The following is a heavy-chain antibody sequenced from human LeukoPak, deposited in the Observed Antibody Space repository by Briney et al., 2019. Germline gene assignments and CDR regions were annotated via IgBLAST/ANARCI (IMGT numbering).Heavy chain of an antibody. J-gene: IGHJ4*02. D-gene: IGHD3-16*02. CDR3: ARAQNWGSYRQAKTYFDY. CDR2: ISAYNGNT. CDR1: GYTFTSYG. V-gene: IGHV1-18*01. Sequence: GASVTVSCTASGYTFTSYGISWVRQAPGQGLEWMGWISAYNGNTNYAQKLQGRVTMTTDTSTSIAYMELRSLRSDDTAVYYCARAQNWGSYRQAKTYFDYWGQGTLVTVSS.